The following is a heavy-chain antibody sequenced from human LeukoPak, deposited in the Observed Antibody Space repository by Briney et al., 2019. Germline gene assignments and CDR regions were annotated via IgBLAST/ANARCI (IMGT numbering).Heavy chain of an antibody. V-gene: IGHV3-23*01. CDR1: GFTFSSYA. CDR2: ISGSGGST. Sequence: GGSLRLSCAASGFTFSSYAMSRVRQAPGKGLEWVSAISGSGGSTYYADSVKGRFTISRDNSKNTLYLQMNSLRAEDTAVYYCAKGGYCSGGSCEPHAFDIWGQGTMVTVSS. J-gene: IGHJ3*02. CDR3: AKGGYCSGGSCEPHAFDI. D-gene: IGHD2-15*01.